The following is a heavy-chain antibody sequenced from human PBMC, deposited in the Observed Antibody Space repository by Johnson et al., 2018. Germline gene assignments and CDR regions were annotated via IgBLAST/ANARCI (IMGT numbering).Heavy chain of an antibody. CDR2: ISRSSSKI. D-gene: IGHD3-3*01. Sequence: EVQLVESGGGLVQPGGSLRLSCAASGFSFSSYSMNWVRQAPGKGLEWVSYISRSSSKIYYADSVKGRFTISRDNAKNSMYLQMNSLRDEDSAVYYCASDSDDDVWSYYSGYFYWGQGTLVIVSS. CDR1: GFSFSSYS. J-gene: IGHJ1*01. V-gene: IGHV3-48*02. CDR3: ASDSDDDVWSYYSGYFY.